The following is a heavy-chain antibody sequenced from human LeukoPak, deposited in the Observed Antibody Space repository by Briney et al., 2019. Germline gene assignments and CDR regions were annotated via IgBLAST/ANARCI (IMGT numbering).Heavy chain of an antibody. CDR3: ATQTTGSWYFYMDD. CDR2: INHSGST. CDR1: GGSFSGYY. V-gene: IGHV4-34*01. D-gene: IGHD1-14*01. J-gene: IGHJ6*03. Sequence: PSETLSLTCAVYGGSFSGYYWSWIRQPPGKGLEWIGEINHSGSTNYNPSLKSRVTISVDTSKNQFSLKLSSVTAADTAVYYCATQTTGSWYFYMDDWGKGSTVTVSS.